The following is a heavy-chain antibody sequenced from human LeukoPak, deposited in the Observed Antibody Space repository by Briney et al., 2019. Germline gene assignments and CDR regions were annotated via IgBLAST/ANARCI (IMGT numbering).Heavy chain of an antibody. CDR2: IWYDGSNK. CDR1: GFTFSSYG. J-gene: IGHJ1*01. Sequence: GRSLRLSCAASGFTFSSYGMHWVRQAPGKGLEWVAVIWYDGSNKYYADSVKGRFTIPRDNSKNTLYLQMNSLRAEDTAVYYCAKDYDSSGHYYAFQHWGQGTLVTVSS. D-gene: IGHD3-22*01. CDR3: AKDYDSSGHYYAFQH. V-gene: IGHV3-33*06.